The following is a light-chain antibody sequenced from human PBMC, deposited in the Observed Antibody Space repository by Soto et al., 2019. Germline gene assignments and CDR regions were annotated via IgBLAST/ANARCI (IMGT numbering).Light chain of an antibody. CDR2: AAF. J-gene: IGKJ5*01. CDR1: EDINSR. V-gene: IGKV1-12*01. CDR3: QQADSFPIT. Sequence: DIQMTESPSSVSASVLDIFTISFRASEDINSRLAWYQQKPGNAPKLLIYAAFILQSGVPSRFSGYGSGTDFTLSISSLQPEDFATYYCQQADSFPITFGQGTRLEIK.